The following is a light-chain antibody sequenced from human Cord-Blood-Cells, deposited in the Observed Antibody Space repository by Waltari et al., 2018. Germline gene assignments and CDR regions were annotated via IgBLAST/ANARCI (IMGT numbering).Light chain of an antibody. J-gene: IGKJ3*01. Sequence: DIQMTQSPSTLSASVGDRVPITCRASQSISSWLAWYQQKPGKAPKLLIYDASSLESGVPSRFSGSGSGTEFTLTISSLQPDDFATYYCQQYNSYSAFTFGPGTKVDIK. V-gene: IGKV1-5*01. CDR3: QQYNSYSAFT. CDR1: QSISSW. CDR2: DAS.